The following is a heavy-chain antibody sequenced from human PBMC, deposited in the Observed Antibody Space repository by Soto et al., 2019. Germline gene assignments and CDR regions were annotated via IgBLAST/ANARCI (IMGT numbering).Heavy chain of an antibody. D-gene: IGHD3-3*01. V-gene: IGHV3-23*01. Sequence: GGSLRLSCAASGFTFSSYAMSWVRQAPGKGLEWVSAISGSGGSTYYADSVKGRFTISRDNSKNTLYLQMNSLGAEDRAVYYCAKFGPDFWSATGHYYFDYWGQGTLVTVSS. CDR3: AKFGPDFWSATGHYYFDY. CDR1: GFTFSSYA. CDR2: ISGSGGST. J-gene: IGHJ4*02.